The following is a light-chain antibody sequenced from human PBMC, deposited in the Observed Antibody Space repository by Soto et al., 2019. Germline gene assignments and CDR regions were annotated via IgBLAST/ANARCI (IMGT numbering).Light chain of an antibody. V-gene: IGKV3-11*01. J-gene: IGKJ5*01. CDR1: QSVNTF. CDR3: QQRSNWPPIT. CDR2: DAS. Sequence: EIVLTQSPATLSLSPGERATLSCMASQSVNTFLAWYQHKPGQAPRLLIHDASHRAAGIPARFSGSGFGTDFTLTISSLEPEDAAVYYCQQRSNWPPITFGQGARPEI.